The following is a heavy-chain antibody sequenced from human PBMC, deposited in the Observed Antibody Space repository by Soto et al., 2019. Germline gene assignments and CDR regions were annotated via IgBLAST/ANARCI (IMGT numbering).Heavy chain of an antibody. Sequence: GGSLRLSCAASGFTFSSYGMHWVRQAPGKGLEWVAVISYDGSNKYYAGSVKGRFTISRDNSKNTLYLQMNSLRAEDTAVYYCAKDKRYSYGRTYYYYGMDVWGQGTTVTVSS. CDR2: ISYDGSNK. V-gene: IGHV3-30*18. CDR1: GFTFSSYG. J-gene: IGHJ6*02. CDR3: AKDKRYSYGRTYYYYGMDV. D-gene: IGHD5-18*01.